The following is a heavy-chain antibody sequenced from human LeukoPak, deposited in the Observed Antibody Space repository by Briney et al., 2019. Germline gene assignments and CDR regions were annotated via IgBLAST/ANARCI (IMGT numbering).Heavy chain of an antibody. CDR3: AREGEEGFSSSSSWYNPQPFGY. V-gene: IGHV3-30*02. CDR1: GFTFSSYG. CDR2: ILYDGSNK. Sequence: GGSLRLSCSASGFTFSSYGMHWVRQAPGKGLEWVAFILYDGSNKYYADSVKGRFTISRDNSKNTLYLQMNSLRAEDTAVYYCAREGEEGFSSSSSWYNPQPFGYWGQGTPVTVSS. J-gene: IGHJ4*02. D-gene: IGHD6-13*01.